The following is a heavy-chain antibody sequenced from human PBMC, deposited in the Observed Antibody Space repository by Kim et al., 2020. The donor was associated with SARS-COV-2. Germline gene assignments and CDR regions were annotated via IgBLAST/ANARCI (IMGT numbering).Heavy chain of an antibody. Sequence: YYADSVKGRFTISRDNSKNTLYLQMNSLRAEDTAVYYCARGPAGSSYFDYWGQGTLVTVSS. V-gene: IGHV3-30*01. J-gene: IGHJ4*02. CDR3: ARGPAGSSYFDY. D-gene: IGHD6-6*01.